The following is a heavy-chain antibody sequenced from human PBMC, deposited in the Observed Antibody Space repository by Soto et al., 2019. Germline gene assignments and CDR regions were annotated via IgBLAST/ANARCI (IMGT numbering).Heavy chain of an antibody. CDR2: ISWNSGTI. CDR3: AKSTGGTANGMDV. D-gene: IGHD2-8*02. J-gene: IGHJ6*02. V-gene: IGHV3-9*01. Sequence: EVQLVESGGGLVQPGRPLRLSCGASGFTFDEYGMHWVRQAPGKGLEWVSGISWNSGTIGYADSVKGRFTISRDNAKNSLYLQMSSLRAEDTALCYCAKSTGGTANGMDVWGQGTTVTVSS. CDR1: GFTFDEYG.